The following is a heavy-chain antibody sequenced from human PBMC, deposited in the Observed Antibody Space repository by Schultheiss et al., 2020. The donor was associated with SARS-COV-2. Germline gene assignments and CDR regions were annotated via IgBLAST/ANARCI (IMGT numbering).Heavy chain of an antibody. D-gene: IGHD6-13*01. V-gene: IGHV3-23*01. CDR1: GFSFSSYE. Sequence: GESLKISCAASGFSFSSYEMNWVRQAPGKGLEWVSAISGSGGSTYYADSVKGRFTISRDNSKNTLYLQMNSLRAEDTAVYYCAKDGAAAGTMYWGQGTLVTVSS. CDR2: ISGSGGST. CDR3: AKDGAAAGTMY. J-gene: IGHJ4*02.